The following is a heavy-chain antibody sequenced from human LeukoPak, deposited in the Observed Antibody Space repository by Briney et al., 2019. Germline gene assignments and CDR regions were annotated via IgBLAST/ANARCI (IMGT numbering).Heavy chain of an antibody. Sequence: GGSLRLSCAASGFTFSSFSMNWVRQAPGKGLEWVSYIRTSGTNTDYTGSVKGRFTISRDNAKNSLYLQMNSLRAEDTAVCYCARENIVVVPAAIGDWFDPWGQGTLVTVSS. V-gene: IGHV3-48*04. CDR2: IRTSGTNT. CDR3: ARENIVVVPAAIGDWFDP. CDR1: GFTFSSFS. D-gene: IGHD2-2*02. J-gene: IGHJ5*02.